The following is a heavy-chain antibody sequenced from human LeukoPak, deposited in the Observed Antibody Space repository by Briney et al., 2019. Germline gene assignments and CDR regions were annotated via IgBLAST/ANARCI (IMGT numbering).Heavy chain of an antibody. D-gene: IGHD4-17*01. J-gene: IGHJ4*02. CDR3: ARPPTTVTKNYFDY. CDR2: INHSGST. CDR1: GGSISSSNW. Sequence: SETLSLTCAVSGGSISSSNWWSWVRQPPGKGLEWIGEINHSGSTNYNPSLKSRVTISVDTSKNQFSLKLSSVTAADTAVYYCARPPTTVTKNYFDYWGQGTLVTVSS. V-gene: IGHV4-4*02.